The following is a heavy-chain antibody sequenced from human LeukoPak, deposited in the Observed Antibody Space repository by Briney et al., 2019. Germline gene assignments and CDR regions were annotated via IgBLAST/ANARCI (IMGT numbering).Heavy chain of an antibody. CDR1: GFTFSTFW. V-gene: IGHV3-7*01. J-gene: IGHJ4*02. CDR3: ARGGAFVFDY. CDR2: IKEDGSEK. D-gene: IGHD3-16*02. Sequence: GGSLTLSCAASGFTFSTFWMSWVRQAPGKGLEWVANIKEDGSEKYYVDSMKGRFTVSRDNAKNSLYLQMDSLRADDTAVYYCARGGAFVFDYWGQGNLVTVSS.